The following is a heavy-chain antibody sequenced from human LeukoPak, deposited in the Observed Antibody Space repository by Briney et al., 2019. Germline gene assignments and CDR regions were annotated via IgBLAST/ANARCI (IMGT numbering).Heavy chain of an antibody. CDR1: GGTISSSSYY. D-gene: IGHD3-3*01. CDR2: IYYSGST. V-gene: IGHV4-39*01. Sequence: SETLSLTCTVSGGTISSSSYYWGWIRQPPGKGLEWIGSIYYSGSTYYNPSLKSRVTISVDTSKNQFSLKLSSVTAADTAVYYCARLETYYEFWSGPIVFDYWGQGTLVTVSS. CDR3: ARLETYYEFWSGPIVFDY. J-gene: IGHJ4*02.